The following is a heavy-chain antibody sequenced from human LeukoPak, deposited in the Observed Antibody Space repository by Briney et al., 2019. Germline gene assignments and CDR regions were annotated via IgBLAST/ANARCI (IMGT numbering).Heavy chain of an antibody. CDR1: GFSFSSYA. D-gene: IGHD7-27*01. V-gene: IGHV3-23*01. J-gene: IGHJ4*02. Sequence: TGGSLRLSCAASGFSFSSYAVSWVRQAPGKGLEWVSGISDGGSRTYYADSVKGRFTISRDDSKNTLYLQMNSLRAEDTAVYYCAKVQLGIGVDYWGRGTLVTVSS. CDR3: AKVQLGIGVDY. CDR2: ISDGGSRT.